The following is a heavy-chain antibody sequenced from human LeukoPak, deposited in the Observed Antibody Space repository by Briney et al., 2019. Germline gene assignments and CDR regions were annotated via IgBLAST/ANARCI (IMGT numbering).Heavy chain of an antibody. D-gene: IGHD2-2*01. CDR2: VDPEDGET. V-gene: IGHV1-69-2*01. CDR1: GYTFTDYY. Sequence: GASVKVSCKASGYTFTDYYMHWVQQAPGKGLEWMGRVDPEDGETIYAEKFQGRVTITADTSTDTAYMELSSLRSEDTAVYYCATDIPSTSCFAYWGQGTLVTVSS. CDR3: ATDIPSTSCFAY. J-gene: IGHJ4*02.